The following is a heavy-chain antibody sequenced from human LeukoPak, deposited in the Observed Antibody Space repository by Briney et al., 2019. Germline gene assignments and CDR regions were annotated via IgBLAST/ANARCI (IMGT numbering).Heavy chain of an antibody. CDR1: GFTVSSNY. V-gene: IGHV3-53*01. D-gene: IGHD2-15*01. J-gene: IGHJ6*03. CDR3: ARDICGGSCNPPSYMDV. CDR2: IFNDGTT. Sequence: GGSLRLACAASGFTVSSNYMSWVRQAPGKGLQRVSVIFNDGTTYYADSVKGRFTISRDNSKNTLYLQMNSLRAEDTAVYYCARDICGGSCNPPSYMDVWGNGTTLTVSS.